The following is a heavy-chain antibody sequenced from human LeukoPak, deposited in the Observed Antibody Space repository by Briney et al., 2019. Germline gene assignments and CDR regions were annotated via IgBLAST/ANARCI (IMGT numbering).Heavy chain of an antibody. CDR3: ARENLITMVRGVITGWFDP. V-gene: IGHV1-2*02. CDR1: GYTFTGYY. D-gene: IGHD3-10*01. Sequence: GASVKVSCKASGYTFTGYYMHWVRQAPGQGLEWMGWINPNSGGTNYAQKFQGRVTMTRDTSISTAYMELSRLRSDDTAVYYCARENLITMVRGVITGWFDPWGQGTLVTVSS. CDR2: INPNSGGT. J-gene: IGHJ5*02.